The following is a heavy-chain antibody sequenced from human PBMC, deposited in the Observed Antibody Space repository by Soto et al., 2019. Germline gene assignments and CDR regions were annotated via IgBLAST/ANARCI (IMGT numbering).Heavy chain of an antibody. Sequence: QVQLQESGPGLVKPSETLSLTCTVSGGSISSYYWSWIRQPPGKGLEWIWYIYYSGSTNYNPSLKSRVTISVDTSKNQFSLKLSSVTAADTAVYYCATITMVRGVIGWFDPCGQGTLVTVSS. J-gene: IGHJ5*02. D-gene: IGHD3-10*01. CDR2: IYYSGST. V-gene: IGHV4-59*01. CDR1: GGSISSYY. CDR3: ATITMVRGVIGWFDP.